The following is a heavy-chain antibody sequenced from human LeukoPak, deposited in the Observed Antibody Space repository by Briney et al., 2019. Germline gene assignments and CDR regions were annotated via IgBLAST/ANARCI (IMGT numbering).Heavy chain of an antibody. J-gene: IGHJ6*02. Sequence: SETLSLTCTVSGGSISSYYWSWIRQPPGKGLEWIGYIYYSGSTNYNPSLKSRVTISVDTSKNQFSLKLSSVTAADTAVYYCARGGSDFWSGSLSLRGYYGMDVWGQGTTVTVSS. V-gene: IGHV4-59*01. CDR1: GGSISSYY. D-gene: IGHD3-3*01. CDR3: ARGGSDFWSGSLSLRGYYGMDV. CDR2: IYYSGST.